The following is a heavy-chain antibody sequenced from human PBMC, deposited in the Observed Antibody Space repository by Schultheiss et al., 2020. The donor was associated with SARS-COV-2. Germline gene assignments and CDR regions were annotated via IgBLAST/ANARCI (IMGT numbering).Heavy chain of an antibody. D-gene: IGHD3-3*01. CDR2: ISAYNGNT. J-gene: IGHJ5*02. CDR3: ARSPPRAGVGDWLDT. CDR1: GYTFTGYY. V-gene: IGHV1-2*02. Sequence: ASVKVSCKASGYTFTGYYMHWVRQAPGQGLEWMGWISAYNGNTNYAQKFQGRVTMTRDTSTSTVYMELASLSPDDTAVYYCARSPPRAGVGDWLDTWGQGTLVTVSS.